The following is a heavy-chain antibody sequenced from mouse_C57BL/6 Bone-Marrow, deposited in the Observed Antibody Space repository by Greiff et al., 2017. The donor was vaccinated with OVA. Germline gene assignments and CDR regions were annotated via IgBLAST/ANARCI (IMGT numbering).Heavy chain of an antibody. CDR1: GYTFTSYW. V-gene: IGHV1-69*01. Sequence: QVQLQQPGAELVMPGASVKLSCKASGYTFTSYWMHWVKQRPGQGLEWIGEIDPSDSYTNYNQKFKGESTLTVDKSSSTAYMQLSSLTSEDSAVYYCAREYYGSSSWFAYWGQGTLVTVSA. J-gene: IGHJ3*01. D-gene: IGHD1-1*01. CDR2: IDPSDSYT. CDR3: AREYYGSSSWFAY.